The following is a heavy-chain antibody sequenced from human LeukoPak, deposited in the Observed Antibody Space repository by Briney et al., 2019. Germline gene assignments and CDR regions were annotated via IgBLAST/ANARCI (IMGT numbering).Heavy chain of an antibody. CDR1: GFTFSSYA. Sequence: GGSLRLSCAASGFTFSSYAMSWVRQAPGKGLEWVSTFSGSVSNTYYANSVKGRFTISRDNSKNTLYLQMNSLRAEDTAMYYCANHRAGGAWFTLDYWGPGTLVTVSS. J-gene: IGHJ4*02. CDR2: FSGSVSNT. CDR3: ANHRAGGAWFTLDY. D-gene: IGHD6-19*01. V-gene: IGHV3-23*01.